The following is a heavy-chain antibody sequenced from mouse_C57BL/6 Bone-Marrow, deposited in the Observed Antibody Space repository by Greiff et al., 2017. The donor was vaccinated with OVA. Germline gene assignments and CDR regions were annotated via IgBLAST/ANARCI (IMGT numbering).Heavy chain of an antibody. D-gene: IGHD1-1*01. CDR3: ARHEGPFITTVVRYFDV. Sequence: VQLQQSGAELVKPGASVKLSCKASGYTFTEYTIHWVKQRSGQGLEWIGWFYPGSGSIKYNEKFKDKATLTADKSSSTVYMELSRLTSEDSAVYFCARHEGPFITTVVRYFDVWGTGTTVTVSS. CDR2: FYPGSGSI. V-gene: IGHV1-62-2*01. J-gene: IGHJ1*03. CDR1: GYTFTEYT.